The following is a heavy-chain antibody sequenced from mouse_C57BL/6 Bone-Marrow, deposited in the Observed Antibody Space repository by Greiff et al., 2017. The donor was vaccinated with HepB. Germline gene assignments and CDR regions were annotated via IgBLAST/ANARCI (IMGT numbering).Heavy chain of an antibody. CDR3: ARLPYYYGSTAWFAY. Sequence: DVHLVESGGGLVQPGGSLKLSCAASGFTFSDYYMYWVRQTPEKRLEWVAYISNGGGSTYYPDTVKGRFTISSDNAKNTLYLQMSRLKSEDTAMYYCARLPYYYGSTAWFAYWGQGTLVTVSA. D-gene: IGHD1-1*01. CDR1: GFTFSDYY. CDR2: ISNGGGST. V-gene: IGHV5-12*01. J-gene: IGHJ3*01.